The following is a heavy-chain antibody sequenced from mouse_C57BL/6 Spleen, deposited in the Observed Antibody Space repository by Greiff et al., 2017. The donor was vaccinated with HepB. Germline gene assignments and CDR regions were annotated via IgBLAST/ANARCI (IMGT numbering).Heavy chain of an antibody. CDR1: GYTFTTYP. CDR2: FHPYNDDT. V-gene: IGHV1-47*01. D-gene: IGHD1-1*01. J-gene: IGHJ2*01. CDR3: ARGTTVVATRWYYFDY. Sequence: VKLVESGAELVKPGASVKMSCKASGYTFTTYPIEWMKQNHGKSLEWIGNFHPYNDDTKYNEKFKGKATLTVEKSSSTVYLELSRLTSDDSAVYYCARGTTVVATRWYYFDYWGQGTTLTVSS.